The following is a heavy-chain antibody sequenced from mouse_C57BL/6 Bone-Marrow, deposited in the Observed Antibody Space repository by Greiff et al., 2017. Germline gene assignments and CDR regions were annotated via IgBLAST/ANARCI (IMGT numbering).Heavy chain of an antibody. V-gene: IGHV1-81*01. CDR3: ERGAYSFFYAMDY. CDR2: IYPRSGTT. CDR1: GYTFTSYG. J-gene: IGHJ4*01. D-gene: IGHD2-12*01. Sequence: QVQLQQSGAELARPGASVKLSCKASGYTFTSYGISWVKQRTGQGLEWIGEIYPRSGTTYYNEKFKGKATLTADKSSSTAYMELRSLTSEDSAVYVMERGAYSFFYAMDYWGQGTSVTVSS.